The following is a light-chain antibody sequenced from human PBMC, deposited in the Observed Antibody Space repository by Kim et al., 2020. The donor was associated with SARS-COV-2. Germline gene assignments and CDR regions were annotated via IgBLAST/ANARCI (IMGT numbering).Light chain of an antibody. Sequence: SSELTQDPAVSVALGQTVRITCQGDSLRNYYASWYQQKPGQAPVLVIYGKNNRPSGIPDRFSGSSSGNTASLNIAGAQAEDEADYYCNSRDSSGNHLVFG. J-gene: IGLJ1*01. V-gene: IGLV3-19*01. CDR3: NSRDSSGNHLV. CDR1: SLRNYY. CDR2: GKN.